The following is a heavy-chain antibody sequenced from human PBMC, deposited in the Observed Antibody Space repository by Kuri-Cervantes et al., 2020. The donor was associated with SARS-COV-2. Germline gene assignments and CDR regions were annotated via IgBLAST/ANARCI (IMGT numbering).Heavy chain of an antibody. CDR3: VRPFDH. J-gene: IGHJ4*02. Sequence: GGSLRLSCAASGFDFSLYNMNWVRQAPGKGLEWVSRISRNSNYIDYADSVKGRFIISRDNAKNSLDLQMNSLGPEDTAVYYCVRPFDHWGQGHLVTVSS. V-gene: IGHV3-21*01. CDR1: GFDFSLYN. CDR2: ISRNSNYI.